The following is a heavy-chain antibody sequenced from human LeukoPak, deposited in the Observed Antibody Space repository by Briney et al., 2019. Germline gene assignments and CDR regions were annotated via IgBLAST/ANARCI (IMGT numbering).Heavy chain of an antibody. CDR2: INPNSGGT. J-gene: IGHJ4*02. D-gene: IGHD1-1*01. V-gene: IGHV1-2*06. Sequence: ASVKVSCKASGYTFTGYYMHWVRQAPGQGLEWMGRINPNSGGTNYAQKFQGRVTMTRDTSISTAYMELSRLRSDDTAVYYCARDPSNWNSLTLDYWGQGTLVTVSS. CDR3: ARDPSNWNSLTLDY. CDR1: GYTFTGYY.